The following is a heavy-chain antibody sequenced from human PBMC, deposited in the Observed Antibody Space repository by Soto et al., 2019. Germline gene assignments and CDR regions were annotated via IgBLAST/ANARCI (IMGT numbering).Heavy chain of an antibody. CDR3: SGSRDGFR. J-gene: IGHJ4*02. D-gene: IGHD3-10*01. CDR1: GLRFRGFS. CDR2: IGVGSSPI. V-gene: IGHV3-48*02. Sequence: QLVESGGGSVQPGGSLRLSCAAAGLRFRGFSMAWVRQAPGKGLEWVAYIGVGSSPIYYADSVQGRFTVSRDDARNSLSLQMDGLRDEDTAIYYCSGSRDGFRWGQGTLVTVS.